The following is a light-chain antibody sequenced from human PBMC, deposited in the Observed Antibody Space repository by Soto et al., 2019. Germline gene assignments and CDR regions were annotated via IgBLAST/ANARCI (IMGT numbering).Light chain of an antibody. V-gene: IGKV2-30*01. Sequence: DVVMTQSPLSLPVTLGQPASISCRSSQSLLSSDGNTYLNWFHQRPGQSPRRLIYKVSNRDSGVPDRFSGSGSGTAFTLEISRVEAEDVGVYYCMQGSYWPPWTLGQGTEVEIK. CDR2: KVS. J-gene: IGKJ1*01. CDR1: QSLLSSDGNTY. CDR3: MQGSYWPPWT.